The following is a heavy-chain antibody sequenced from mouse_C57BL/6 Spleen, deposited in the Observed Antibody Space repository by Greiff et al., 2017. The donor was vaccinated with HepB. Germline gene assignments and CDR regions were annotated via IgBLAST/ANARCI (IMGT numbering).Heavy chain of an antibody. CDR3: ARSYDYDDWFAY. CDR2: INPSSGYT. J-gene: IGHJ3*01. Sequence: QVQLKESGAELARPGASVKMSCKASGYTFTSYTMHWVKQRPGQGLEWIGYINPSSGYTKYNQKFKDKATLTADKSSSTACMQLSSLTSEDSAVYYCARSYDYDDWFAYWGQGTLVTVSA. V-gene: IGHV1-4*01. D-gene: IGHD2-4*01. CDR1: GYTFTSYT.